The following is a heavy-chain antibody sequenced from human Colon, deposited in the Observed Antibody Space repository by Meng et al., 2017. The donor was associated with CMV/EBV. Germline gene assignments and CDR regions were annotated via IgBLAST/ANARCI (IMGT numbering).Heavy chain of an antibody. CDR3: ARDPSGSRVPFDY. D-gene: IGHD1-26*01. V-gene: IGHV1-2*02. CDR2: INSNSGAT. Sequence: QGQFVQSGAEVKKPGASVKVSCKTSGYTFSDYHIHWVRQAPGQGLEWMGWINSNSGATDYAQKFQGRFTMTRDTSITTVYMELSSLRSDDTAVYYCARDPSGSRVPFDYWGQGSLVTVSS. CDR1: GYTFSDYH. J-gene: IGHJ4*02.